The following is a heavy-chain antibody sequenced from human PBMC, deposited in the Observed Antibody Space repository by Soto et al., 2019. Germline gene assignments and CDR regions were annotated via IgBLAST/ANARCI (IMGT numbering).Heavy chain of an antibody. CDR2: ISSSSSTI. Sequence: EVQLVESGGGLVQPGGSLRLSCAASGFTFSSYSMNWVRQAPGKGLEWVSYISSSSSTIYYADSVKGRFTISRDNAKNSLYLKMNSLRDEDTAVYYCAGERGPLNWFDPWGQGTLVTVSS. CDR3: AGERGPLNWFDP. CDR1: GFTFSSYS. J-gene: IGHJ5*02. V-gene: IGHV3-48*02.